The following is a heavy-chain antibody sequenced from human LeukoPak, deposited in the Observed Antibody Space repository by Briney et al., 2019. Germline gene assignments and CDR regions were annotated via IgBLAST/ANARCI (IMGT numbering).Heavy chain of an antibody. CDR2: ISGSGGST. CDR3: ARGGIVGATIGYYGMDV. J-gene: IGHJ6*02. CDR1: GFTFSSYA. V-gene: IGHV3-23*01. D-gene: IGHD1-26*01. Sequence: GGSLRLSCAASGFTFSSYAMSWVRQAPGKGLEWVSAISGSGGSTYYADSVKGRFTISRDNSKNTLYLQMNSLRAEDTAVYYCARGGIVGATIGYYGMDVWGQGTTVTVSS.